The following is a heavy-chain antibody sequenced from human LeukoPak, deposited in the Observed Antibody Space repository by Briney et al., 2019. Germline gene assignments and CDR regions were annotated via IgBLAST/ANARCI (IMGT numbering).Heavy chain of an antibody. J-gene: IGHJ5*02. CDR2: ISYDGSNK. D-gene: IGHD6-13*01. CDR1: GFTFSSYA. Sequence: GRSLTLSCAGSGFTFSSYAMHWVRQAPGKGLEWVAVISYDGSNKDYADSVKGRFTLSRDNSKNTLYLQMNSLRGEDTAVYYCARVGDRGSSWYNWFGLWGQGTLVTVSS. CDR3: ARVGDRGSSWYNWFGL. V-gene: IGHV3-30-3*01.